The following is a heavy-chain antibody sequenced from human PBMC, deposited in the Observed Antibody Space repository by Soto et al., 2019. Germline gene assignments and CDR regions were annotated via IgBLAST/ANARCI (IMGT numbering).Heavy chain of an antibody. V-gene: IGHV4-34*01. CDR3: ARGYCSGGSCIERLYYYYYYGMDV. Sequence: PSETLSLTFAVYGGSFSGYYWSWIRQPPGKGLEWIGEINHSGSTNYNPSLKSRVTISVDTSKNQFSLKLSSVTAADTAVYYCARGYCSGGSCIERLYYYYYYGMDVWGQGTTVTVS. CDR2: INHSGST. D-gene: IGHD2-15*01. J-gene: IGHJ6*02. CDR1: GGSFSGYY.